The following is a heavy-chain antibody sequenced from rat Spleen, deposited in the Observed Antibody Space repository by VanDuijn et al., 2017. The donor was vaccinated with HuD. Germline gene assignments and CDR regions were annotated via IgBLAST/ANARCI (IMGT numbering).Heavy chain of an antibody. V-gene: IGHV5-29*01. CDR2: ISSDGSST. CDR1: GFTFSNYG. J-gene: IGHJ3*01. Sequence: EVHLVESGGGLVQPGRALKLSCTASGFTFSNYGMAWVRQAPTKGLEWVATISSDGSSTYYRDSVKGRFTIARDNAKNTLYLQMDSLRSEDTATYYCARGGYNYGWFAYWGQGTLVTVSS. CDR3: ARGGYNYGWFAY. D-gene: IGHD1-9*01.